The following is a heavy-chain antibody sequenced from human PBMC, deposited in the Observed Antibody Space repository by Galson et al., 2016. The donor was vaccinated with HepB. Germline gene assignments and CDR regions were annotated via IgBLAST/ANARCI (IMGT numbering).Heavy chain of an antibody. CDR1: GFTVSNNY. CDR2: FYSAGNT. Sequence: SLRLSCAASGFTVSNNYMNWVRQAPGKGLEWVSTFYSAGNTYYADSVKGRFIISRDNSKNTLYLQMNSLRAEDTAVYYCAREGDSGSSHHYYYGMDVWGQGTTVTVSS. V-gene: IGHV3-53*01. D-gene: IGHD3-10*01. CDR3: AREGDSGSSHHYYYGMDV. J-gene: IGHJ6*02.